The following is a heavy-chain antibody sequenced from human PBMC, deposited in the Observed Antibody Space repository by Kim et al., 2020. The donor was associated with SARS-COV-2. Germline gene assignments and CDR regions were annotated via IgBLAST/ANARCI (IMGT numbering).Heavy chain of an antibody. V-gene: IGHV1-69*13. CDR3: ARGGWSSSWYLPTKSQYYFDD. CDR1: GGTFSSYA. D-gene: IGHD6-13*01. Sequence: SVKVSCKASGGTFSSYAISWVRQAPGQGLEWMGGIIPIFGTANYAQKFQGRVTITADESTSTAYMDLSSLRSEDTAVYYCARGGWSSSWYLPTKSQYYFDDWGQGTLVTVSS. J-gene: IGHJ4*02. CDR2: IIPIFGTA.